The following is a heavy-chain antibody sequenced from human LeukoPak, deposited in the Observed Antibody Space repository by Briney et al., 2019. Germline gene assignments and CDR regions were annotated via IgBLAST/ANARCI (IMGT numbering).Heavy chain of an antibody. CDR2: IYYSGST. CDR1: GGSISSGGYY. Sequence: SETLSLTCTVSGGSISSGGYYWSWIRQHPGKGLERIGYIYYSGSTYYNPSLKSRVTISVDTSKNQFSLKLSSVTAADTAVYYCARLENIAAAGSIFAFDIWGQGTMVTVSS. D-gene: IGHD6-13*01. CDR3: ARLENIAAAGSIFAFDI. V-gene: IGHV4-31*03. J-gene: IGHJ3*02.